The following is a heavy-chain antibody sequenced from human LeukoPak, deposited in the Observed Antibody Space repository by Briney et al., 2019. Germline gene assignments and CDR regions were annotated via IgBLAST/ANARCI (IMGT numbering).Heavy chain of an antibody. CDR3: ARGWGYCSSTSCYRKLGWFDP. Sequence: GGSLRLSCAASGFTFSSYWMSWVRQAPGKGLEWVANIKQDGSEKYYVDAVKGRFTISGDNAKHSLYLQMNSLRAEDTAVYYCARGWGYCSSTSCYRKLGWFDPWGQGTLVTVSS. D-gene: IGHD2-2*01. J-gene: IGHJ5*02. CDR1: GFTFSSYW. V-gene: IGHV3-7*01. CDR2: IKQDGSEK.